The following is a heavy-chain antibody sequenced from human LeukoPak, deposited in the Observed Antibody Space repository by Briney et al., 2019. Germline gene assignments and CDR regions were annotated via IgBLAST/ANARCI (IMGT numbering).Heavy chain of an antibody. CDR3: ARVSCSGGGCYSFDY. J-gene: IGHJ4*02. Sequence: PGGSLRLSCAASGFTVSSNYMSWVRQAPGKGLEWVSVTNTVGTTYYADSVKGRFTISRDNSKNTLYLQMGSLRAEDMAVYYCARVSCSGGGCYSFDYWGQGTLVTVSS. CDR2: TNTVGTT. V-gene: IGHV3-53*05. CDR1: GFTVSSNY. D-gene: IGHD2-15*01.